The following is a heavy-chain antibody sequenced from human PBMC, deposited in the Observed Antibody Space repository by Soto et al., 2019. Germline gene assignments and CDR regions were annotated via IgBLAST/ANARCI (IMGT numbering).Heavy chain of an antibody. Sequence: EVQLVESGGGLVKPGESLRLSCAASGFTFSSCIINWVRQAPGKGLEWVSSISSSSSYIYYADSVKGRFTTSRDNAKNSLYLQTNRLRAEDTAVYYCARDRLIGARSNSPNNFDYWGQGTLVTVSS. CDR3: ARDRLIGARSNSPNNFDY. CDR2: ISSSSSYI. D-gene: IGHD3-16*01. CDR1: GFTFSSCI. J-gene: IGHJ4*02. V-gene: IGHV3-21*01.